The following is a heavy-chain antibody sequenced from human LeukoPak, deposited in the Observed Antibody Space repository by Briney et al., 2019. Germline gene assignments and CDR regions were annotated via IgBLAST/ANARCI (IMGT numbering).Heavy chain of an antibody. J-gene: IGHJ6*03. D-gene: IGHD1-26*01. CDR2: IRYDGSNK. V-gene: IGHV3-30*02. Sequence: GGSLRLSCAASGFTFSSYGMHWVRQAPGKGLEWVAFIRYDGSNKYYADSVKGRFTISRDNSKNTLYLQMNSLRAEDTAVYYCARLKRDLGGYYYYYYMDVWGKGTTVTISS. CDR1: GFTFSSYG. CDR3: ARLKRDLGGYYYYYYMDV.